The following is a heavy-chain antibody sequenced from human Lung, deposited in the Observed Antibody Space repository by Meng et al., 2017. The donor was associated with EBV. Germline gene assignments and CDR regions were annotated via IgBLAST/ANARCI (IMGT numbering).Heavy chain of an antibody. V-gene: IGHV4-4*02. Sequence: QGQLQGPGPGLGKPSGTLSLTCDVSGGSIRNDQWLSWVRQAPGKGLEWIGEIYHSGRTNYNPPVKSRVSMSVDKSQNHFSLGLSSVTAADTAVYYCTTLYGDSISWGQGTLVTVSS. CDR2: IYHSGRT. CDR1: GGSIRNDQW. CDR3: TTLYGDSIS. J-gene: IGHJ4*02. D-gene: IGHD4-17*01.